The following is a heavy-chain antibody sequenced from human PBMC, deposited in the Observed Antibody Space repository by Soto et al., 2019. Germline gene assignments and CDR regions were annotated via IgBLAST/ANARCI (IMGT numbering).Heavy chain of an antibody. Sequence: RASVKVSCKACGCTFTSYDINWVRQATGQGLEWMGWMNPNSGNTGYAQKFQGRVTMTRNTSISTAYMELSSLRSEDTAVYYCARGPGELYNDYWGQGTLVTVSS. CDR1: GCTFTSYD. CDR2: MNPNSGNT. D-gene: IGHD2-8*01. J-gene: IGHJ4*02. V-gene: IGHV1-8*01. CDR3: ARGPGELYNDY.